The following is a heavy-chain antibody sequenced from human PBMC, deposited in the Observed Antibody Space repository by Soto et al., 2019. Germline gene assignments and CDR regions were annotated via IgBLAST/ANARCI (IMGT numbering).Heavy chain of an antibody. V-gene: IGHV3-23*01. CDR1: GFTFNPYE. CDR3: ASRAGYDTSGYYYQSTF. D-gene: IGHD3-22*01. J-gene: IGHJ4*02. CDR2: VRGRDFIP. Sequence: EVQLLESGGSLVQPGGSLFPSCPAPGFTFNPYERTWIRQPPGKGLEWVSTVRGRDFIPSYGASVKGRCTTFKDNSKKKLFLQMTSLRAEDTALYFCASRAGYDTSGYYYQSTFWGQGTLDTVSS.